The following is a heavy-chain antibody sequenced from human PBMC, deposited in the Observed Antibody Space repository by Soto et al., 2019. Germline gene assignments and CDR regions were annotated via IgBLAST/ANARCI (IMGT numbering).Heavy chain of an antibody. V-gene: IGHV4-31*03. J-gene: IGHJ4*02. CDR2: IYYSGST. D-gene: IGHD3-9*01. CDR3: ARGDDILTGYPYYFDY. CDR1: GGSISSGGYY. Sequence: LSLTCTVSGGSISSGGYYWSWIRQHPGKGLEWIGYIYYSGSTYYNPSLKSRVTISVDTSKNQFSLKLSSVTAADTAVYYCARGDDILTGYPYYFDYWGQGTLVTVSS.